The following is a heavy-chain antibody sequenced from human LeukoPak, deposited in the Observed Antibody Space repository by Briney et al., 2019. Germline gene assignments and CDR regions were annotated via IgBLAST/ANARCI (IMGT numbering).Heavy chain of an antibody. V-gene: IGHV3-7*01. J-gene: IGHJ6*03. CDR3: ARYSSSWSSYYYYYMDV. Sequence: GGSLRLSCAASGFTFSSCWMSWVRQAPGKGLEWVANIKQDGSEKYCVDSVKGRFTISRDNAKNSLYLQMNSLRAEDTAVYYCARYSSSWSSYYYYYMDVWGKGTTVTVSS. CDR2: IKQDGSEK. D-gene: IGHD6-13*01. CDR1: GFTFSSCW.